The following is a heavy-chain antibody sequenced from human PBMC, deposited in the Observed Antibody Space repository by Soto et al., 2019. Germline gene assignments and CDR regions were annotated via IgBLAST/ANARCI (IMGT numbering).Heavy chain of an antibody. D-gene: IGHD5-12*01. Sequence: GGSLRLSCAASGFTFKNYALHWVRQAPGKGLEWVAVISFDGNKKYFSDSVKGRFTISRDNFRNTLHLQMNNLRVEDAALYFCAREDDYNYRYFNYGLDVWGQGTTVTVSS. CDR3: AREDDYNYRYFNYGLDV. V-gene: IGHV3-30-3*01. CDR1: GFTFKNYA. J-gene: IGHJ6*02. CDR2: ISFDGNKK.